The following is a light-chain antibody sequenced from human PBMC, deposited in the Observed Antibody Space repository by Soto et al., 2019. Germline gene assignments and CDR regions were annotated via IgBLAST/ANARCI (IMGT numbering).Light chain of an antibody. J-gene: IGKJ1*01. Sequence: DIQMTQSPSTLSASVGDRVTITCRASQIISSWLAWYQQKPGKAPKLLIFDASILESGVPSRFSGSGSGTEFTLTISSLQPDDFATYYGQQYNDYSTFGQGTKVEIK. CDR3: QQYNDYST. CDR1: QIISSW. CDR2: DAS. V-gene: IGKV1-5*01.